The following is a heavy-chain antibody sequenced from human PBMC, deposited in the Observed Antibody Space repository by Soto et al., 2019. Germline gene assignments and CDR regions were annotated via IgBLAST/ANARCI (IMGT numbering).Heavy chain of an antibody. Sequence: SVKVSCKASGDTFTSYDINWVRQATGQGLEWMGWMNPNSGNTGYAQKFQGRVTMTRNTSISTAYMELSSLRSEDTAVYYCARDITGEKNWFDPWGQGTLVTVSS. CDR3: ARDITGEKNWFDP. J-gene: IGHJ5*02. D-gene: IGHD1-20*01. CDR1: GDTFTSYD. CDR2: MNPNSGNT. V-gene: IGHV1-8*01.